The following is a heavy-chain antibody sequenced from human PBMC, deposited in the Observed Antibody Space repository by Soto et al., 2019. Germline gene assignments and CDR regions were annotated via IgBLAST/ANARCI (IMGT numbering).Heavy chain of an antibody. CDR3: ARDSSVRTGAFDI. D-gene: IGHD6-19*01. Sequence: SETLSLTCPVSGGSIISYYWSWIRQPPGKGLEWIGYIYYSGSTNYNPSLKSRVTISVDTSKNQFSLKLSSVTAADTAVYYCARDSSVRTGAFDIWGQGTMVTV. CDR1: GGSIISYY. J-gene: IGHJ3*02. V-gene: IGHV4-59*01. CDR2: IYYSGST.